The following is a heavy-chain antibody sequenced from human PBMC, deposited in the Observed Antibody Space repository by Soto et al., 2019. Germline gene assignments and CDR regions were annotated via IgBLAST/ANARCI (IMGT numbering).Heavy chain of an antibody. CDR1: GQSFSGHT. Sequence: QVQLQQWGAGLLKPSETLSLTCAVYGQSFSGHTWSWIRQSPGKGLEWIGDISQSGSTYYNPSLRTRVTISADTSKNQFSLTLNSVTAADTGVFYCARGSGIAVIPGELEDVHYDYWGQGTLVSVSS. CDR3: ARGSGIAVIPGELEDVHYDY. J-gene: IGHJ4*02. V-gene: IGHV4-34*01. D-gene: IGHD2-2*01. CDR2: ISQSGST.